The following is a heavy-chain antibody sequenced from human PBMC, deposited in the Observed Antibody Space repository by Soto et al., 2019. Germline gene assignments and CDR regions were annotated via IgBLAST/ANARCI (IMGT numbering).Heavy chain of an antibody. CDR1: GFTFSGSA. CDR3: AKEVPIPH. J-gene: IGHJ4*02. CDR2: IRSKANSYAT. D-gene: IGHD2-2*01. V-gene: IGHV3-73*01. Sequence: GGSLRLSCAASGFTFSGSAMHWVRQASGKGLEWVGRIRSKANSYATAYAASVKGRFTISRDNSKNTLYLQSNSLRAEDTAVYYCAKEVPIPHWGQGTLVTVS.